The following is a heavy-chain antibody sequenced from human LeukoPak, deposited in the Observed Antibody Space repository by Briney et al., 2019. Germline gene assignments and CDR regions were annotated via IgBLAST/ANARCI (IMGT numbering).Heavy chain of an antibody. CDR2: ISGSGGSI. Sequence: GGSLRLSCAASGFTFSSYAMSWVRQAPGKGLEWVSAISGSGGSIYYADSVKGRFTISRDNSKNTLYLQMNSLRAEDTAVYYCAKDRPRTYYYDSSGDWFDPWGQGTLVTVSS. CDR3: AKDRPRTYYYDSSGDWFDP. V-gene: IGHV3-23*01. J-gene: IGHJ5*02. CDR1: GFTFSSYA. D-gene: IGHD3-22*01.